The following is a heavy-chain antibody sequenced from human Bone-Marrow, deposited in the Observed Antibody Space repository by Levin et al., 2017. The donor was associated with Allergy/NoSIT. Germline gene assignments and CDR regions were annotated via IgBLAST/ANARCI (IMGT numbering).Heavy chain of an antibody. CDR3: ARGGCSSTRCLDN. CDR1: GFTFSNYW. V-gene: IGHV3-74*01. D-gene: IGHD2-2*01. Sequence: PGGSLRLSCAASGFTFSNYWMHWVRQAPGKGLVWVSHINSDGSNTNYADSVKGRFTISRDNAKNTLYLQMNSLRDEDTAVYYCARGGCSSTRCLDNWGQGTLVTVSP. J-gene: IGHJ4*02. CDR2: INSDGSNT.